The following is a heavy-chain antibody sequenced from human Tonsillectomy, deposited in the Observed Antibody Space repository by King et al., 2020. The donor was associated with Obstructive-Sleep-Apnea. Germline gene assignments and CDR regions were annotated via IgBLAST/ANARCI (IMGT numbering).Heavy chain of an antibody. Sequence: VQLVESGGGLVQPGGSLRLSCAASGFTFSSYAMSWVRQAPGKGLEWVSAISGSADSTYYADSVKGRFTISRDSSKNTLYLQMNSLRAEDTAVYYCAKNRGYCSGGTCYGDYWGQGTLVTVSS. CDR2: ISGSADST. CDR1: GFTFSSYA. V-gene: IGHV3-23*04. CDR3: AKNRGYCSGGTCYGDY. J-gene: IGHJ4*02. D-gene: IGHD2-15*01.